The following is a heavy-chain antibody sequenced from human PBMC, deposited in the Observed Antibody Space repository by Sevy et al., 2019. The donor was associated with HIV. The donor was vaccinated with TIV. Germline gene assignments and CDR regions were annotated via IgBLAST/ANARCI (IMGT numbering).Heavy chain of an antibody. CDR1: GFTFSTYG. Sequence: GGSLRLSCVASGFTFSTYGMHWVRQAPGKGLEWVAVIWYDGSNKEYVDSVKGRFTISRDNSKDTLYLQMNSLRAEDTAVYYCARDLPPSATTVPHFDCWGQGTLVTVSS. CDR3: ARDLPPSATTVPHFDC. CDR2: IWYDGSNK. V-gene: IGHV3-33*01. D-gene: IGHD4-17*01. J-gene: IGHJ4*02.